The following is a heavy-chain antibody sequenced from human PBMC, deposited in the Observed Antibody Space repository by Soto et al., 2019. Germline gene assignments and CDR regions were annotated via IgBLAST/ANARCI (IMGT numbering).Heavy chain of an antibody. CDR1: GYTFTSYY. V-gene: IGHV1-46*01. CDR2: INPSGGST. J-gene: IGHJ6*02. D-gene: IGHD4-4*01. CDR3: ARDRRSDYSNYFYYYGMDV. Sequence: ASVKVSCKASGYTFTSYYMHWVRQAPGQGLEWMGIINPSGGSTSYAQKFQGRVTMTRDTSTSTVYMELSSLRSEDTAVYYCARDRRSDYSNYFYYYGMDVWGQGTTVTVYS.